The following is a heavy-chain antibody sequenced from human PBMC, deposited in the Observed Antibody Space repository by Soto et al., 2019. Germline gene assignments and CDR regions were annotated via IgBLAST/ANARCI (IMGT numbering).Heavy chain of an antibody. CDR3: VRESFDH. CDR1: GFTFSSYG. CDR2: ISYDGSNK. J-gene: IGHJ4*01. V-gene: IGHV3-30*03. Sequence: PGGSLRLSCAASGFTFSSYGMHWVRQAPGKGLEWVAVISYDGSNKYYADSVKGRFTISRDNSKNTLYLQMNSLRAEDTAVYYCVRESFDHWGEGTLLTASS.